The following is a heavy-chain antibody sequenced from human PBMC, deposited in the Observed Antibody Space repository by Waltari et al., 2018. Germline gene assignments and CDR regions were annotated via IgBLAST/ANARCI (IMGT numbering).Heavy chain of an antibody. CDR1: GGSFSGYY. D-gene: IGHD3-10*01. V-gene: IGHV4-34*01. J-gene: IGHJ3*02. CDR2: INHSGST. Sequence: QVQLQQLGAGLLKPSETLPLTGAIYGGSFSGYYWSCICHPPGEGLEWIGEINHSGSTNYNPSLKSRVTISVDTSKNQFSLKLSSVTAADTAVYYCARVGLVRPVRRGFDIWGQGTMVTVSS. CDR3: ARVGLVRPVRRGFDI.